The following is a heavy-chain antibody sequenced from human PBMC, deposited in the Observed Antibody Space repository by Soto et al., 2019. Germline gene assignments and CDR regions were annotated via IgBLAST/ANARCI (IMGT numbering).Heavy chain of an antibody. J-gene: IGHJ4*02. D-gene: IGHD5-12*01. CDR1: VFTCDDYA. V-gene: IGHV3-9*01. CDR2: ISWNSGSI. CDR3: AKDMGYDLSPLGYFDY. Sequence: GGSLRLSCSASVFTCDDYAMHWCRQAPGKGLEWVSGISWNSGSIGYADSVKGRFTISRDNAKNSLYLQMNSLRSEGTALYYCAKDMGYDLSPLGYFDYWGQGTLVTVSS.